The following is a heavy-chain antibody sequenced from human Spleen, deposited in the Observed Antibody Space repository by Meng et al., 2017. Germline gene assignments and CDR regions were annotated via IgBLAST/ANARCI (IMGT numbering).Heavy chain of an antibody. CDR1: GFTFSTYS. V-gene: IGHV3-48*04. CDR2: ISSSGSII. D-gene: IGHD3-22*01. J-gene: IGHJ4*02. Sequence: GESLKISCAASGFTFSTYSMNWVRQAPGKGLEWVSYISSSGSIIYYADSVKGRFTISRDNAKNSLYLQMNSLRAEDTAVYYCARPVGYDSSGYSDYWGQGTLVTVSS. CDR3: ARPVGYDSSGYSDY.